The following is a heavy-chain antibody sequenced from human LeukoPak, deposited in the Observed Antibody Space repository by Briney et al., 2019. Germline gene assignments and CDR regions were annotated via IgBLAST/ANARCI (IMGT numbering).Heavy chain of an antibody. Sequence: PGRSLRLSCAASGFPFSSYGMHWVRQAPGKGLEWVAVIWYDGSNKYYADSVKGRFTISRDNSKNTLYLQMNSLRAEDTAVYYCARDTGDGYSYGYPYYYYYGMDVWGQGTTVTVSS. CDR2: IWYDGSNK. D-gene: IGHD5-18*01. J-gene: IGHJ6*02. CDR3: ARDTGDGYSYGYPYYYYYGMDV. V-gene: IGHV3-33*01. CDR1: GFPFSSYG.